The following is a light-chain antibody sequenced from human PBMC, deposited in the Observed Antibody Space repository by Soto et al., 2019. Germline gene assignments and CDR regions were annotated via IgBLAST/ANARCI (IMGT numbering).Light chain of an antibody. V-gene: IGKV3-15*01. J-gene: IGKJ1*01. CDR3: QQYNDWPWT. CDR1: QSVSTK. CDR2: GAT. Sequence: EIVMTESPVTLSVAPGERATRSCRASQSVSTKLAWYQHKPGQAPRLLIYGATTRAPDVPARFSGSGSGTDFILTISSLQSEDFAVYYCQQYNDWPWTFGQGTKVDIK.